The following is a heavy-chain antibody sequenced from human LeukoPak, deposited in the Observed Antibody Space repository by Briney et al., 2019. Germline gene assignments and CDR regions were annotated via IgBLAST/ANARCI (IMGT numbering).Heavy chain of an antibody. CDR1: GFVFSSYA. D-gene: IGHD3-9*01. CDR2: ISGSGRST. Sequence: GGSLRLSCAASGFVFSSYAMTWVRQAPGKGLEWVSAISGSGRSTYYADSVKGRFTISRDNSKNTLYLQMNSLRTEDTAVYYCAKAEGYDILTGLDYWGQGTLVTVSS. V-gene: IGHV3-23*01. CDR3: AKAEGYDILTGLDY. J-gene: IGHJ4*02.